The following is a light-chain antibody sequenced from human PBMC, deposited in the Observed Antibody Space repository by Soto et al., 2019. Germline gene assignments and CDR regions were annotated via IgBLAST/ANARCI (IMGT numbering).Light chain of an antibody. CDR2: GAS. CDR1: QSVSSN. CDR3: QQYNKWRT. Sequence: IVMTQSPATLSASPGERATLSCRASQSVSSNLAWYQQKPGQAPRLLIYGASTRATGIPARISGSGSGTEFTLTITSLQSEDFAVYYCQQYNKWRTFGQGTKVDIK. J-gene: IGKJ1*01. V-gene: IGKV3-15*01.